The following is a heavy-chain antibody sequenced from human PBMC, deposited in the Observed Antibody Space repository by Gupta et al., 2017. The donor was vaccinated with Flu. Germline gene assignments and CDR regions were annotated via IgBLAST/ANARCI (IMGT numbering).Heavy chain of an antibody. D-gene: IGHD2-2*01. CDR1: GFYFSNYA. Sequence: EEQLLESGGGLVQSGGSLRVSCAASGFYFSNYAMSWVRQAPGKGLEWVSSISGSADSTHYEDSVKGRVAIARDNAKNTLHLQINSLRPEDTAVYYCARDQGTTKWHTNGIYHSYYAMDVWGQGTTVTVSS. V-gene: IGHV3-23*01. CDR2: ISGSADST. J-gene: IGHJ6*02. CDR3: ARDQGTTKWHTNGIYHSYYAMDV.